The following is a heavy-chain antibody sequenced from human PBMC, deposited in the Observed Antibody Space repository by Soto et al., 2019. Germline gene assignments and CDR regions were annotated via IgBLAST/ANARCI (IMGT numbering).Heavy chain of an antibody. D-gene: IGHD4-17*01. CDR1: GYSLSDYH. V-gene: IGHV1-2*06. Sequence: AASVKVSCKASGYSLSDYHIHWVRHAPGQGLEWMGRINPNTGGTDYAHNFQGRVTMTRDTSISTAYMELNRLKSDDTAVYYCARESDFRDYRLFCCYAIDVWGQGTTVTVSS. CDR2: INPNTGGT. CDR3: ARESDFRDYRLFCCYAIDV. J-gene: IGHJ6*02.